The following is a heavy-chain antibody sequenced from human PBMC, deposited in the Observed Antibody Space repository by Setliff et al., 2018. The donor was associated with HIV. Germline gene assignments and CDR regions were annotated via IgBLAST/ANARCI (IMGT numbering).Heavy chain of an antibody. J-gene: IGHJ4*02. V-gene: IGHV4-59*01. CDR3: ARLRDMEWELIGLDY. D-gene: IGHD1-26*01. Sequence: SETLSLTCTVSGGSISNYYWSWIRQSPEKGLEWIGYIHYSGSTNYNPSLKSRVTISLDTSKNQFSLKLSSVTAADTAIYFCARLRDMEWELIGLDYWGRGTLVTVSS. CDR2: IHYSGST. CDR1: GGSISNYY.